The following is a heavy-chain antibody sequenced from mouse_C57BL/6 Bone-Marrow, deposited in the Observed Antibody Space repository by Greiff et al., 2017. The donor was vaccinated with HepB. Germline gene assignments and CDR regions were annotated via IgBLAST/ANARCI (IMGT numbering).Heavy chain of an antibody. CDR1: GYTFTDYY. Sequence: LQQSGAELVRPGASVKLSCKASGYTFTDYYINWVKQRPGQGLEWIARIYPGSGNTYYNEKFTGKATLTAEKSSSTAYMQLSSLTSEDSAVYFCAREGTGYYAMDYWGQGTSVTVSS. J-gene: IGHJ4*01. D-gene: IGHD3-3*01. V-gene: IGHV1-76*01. CDR2: IYPGSGNT. CDR3: AREGTGYYAMDY.